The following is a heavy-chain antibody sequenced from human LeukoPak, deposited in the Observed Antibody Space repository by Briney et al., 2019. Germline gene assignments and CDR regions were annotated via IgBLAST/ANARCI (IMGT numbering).Heavy chain of an antibody. CDR3: ARDAIAVAGLDAFDI. J-gene: IGHJ3*02. CDR2: IYYSGST. D-gene: IGHD6-19*01. V-gene: IGHV4-30-4*01. CDR1: GGSISSGDYY. Sequence: SQTLSLTCTVSGGSISSGDYYWSWIRQPPGKGLECIGYIYYSGSTYYNPSLKSRVTISVDTSKNQFSLKLSSVTAADTAVYYCARDAIAVAGLDAFDIWGQGTMVTVSS.